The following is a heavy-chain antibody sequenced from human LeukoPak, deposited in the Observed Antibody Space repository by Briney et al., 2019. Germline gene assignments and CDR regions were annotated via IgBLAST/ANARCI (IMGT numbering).Heavy chain of an antibody. CDR2: IYTSGST. J-gene: IGHJ6*02. CDR1: GGSISSGNYY. Sequence: SQTLSLTCTVSGGSISSGNYYCSWIRQPAGKGLEWIGRIYTSGSTDYNPSLQSRVTISSDTSKQQLFLNLSSVTAADTAVYYCASGDGYFGMDVWGQGTTVTVSS. CDR3: ASGDGYFGMDV. V-gene: IGHV4-61*02. D-gene: IGHD2-21*01.